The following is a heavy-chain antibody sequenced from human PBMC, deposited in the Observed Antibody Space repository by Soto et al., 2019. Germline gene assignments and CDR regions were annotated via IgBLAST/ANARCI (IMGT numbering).Heavy chain of an antibody. J-gene: IGHJ2*01. CDR3: ARYSGYDSDWYFDL. V-gene: IGHV4-39*01. CDR2: IYYSGST. Sequence: QLQLQESGPGLVKPSETLSLTCTVSGGSISSSSYYWGWIRQPPGKGLEWIGSIYYSGSTYYNPSLKSRVTISVDTSKNQFSLKLSSVTAADTAVYYCARYSGYDSDWYFDLWGRDTLVTVSS. D-gene: IGHD5-12*01. CDR1: GGSISSSSYY.